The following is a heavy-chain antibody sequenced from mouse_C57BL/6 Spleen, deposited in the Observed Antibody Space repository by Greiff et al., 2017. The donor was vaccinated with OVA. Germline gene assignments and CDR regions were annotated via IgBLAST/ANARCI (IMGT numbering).Heavy chain of an antibody. V-gene: IGHV3-8*01. CDR1: GYSITSDY. D-gene: IGHD2-3*01. CDR2: ISYSGST. Sequence: EVQLKESGPGLVKPSQTLSLSCSATGYSITSDYWNWIRQFPGHNLEYMGYISYSGSTYYNPSLKSRISITLDTSKNQNYLQLNSVTTEYTATYYYARGYDGYYEWYFEVWGTGTTVTVSS. CDR3: ARGYDGYYEWYFEV. J-gene: IGHJ1*03.